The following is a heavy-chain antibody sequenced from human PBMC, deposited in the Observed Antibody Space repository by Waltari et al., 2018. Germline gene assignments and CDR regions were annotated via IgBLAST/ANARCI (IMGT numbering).Heavy chain of an antibody. Sequence: EVQLVESGGGLVQPGGSLRLSCAASGFTFSSYSMNWVRQAPGKGLEWVSYISSSSSTIYYADSVKGRFTISRDNAKNSLYLQMNSLRAEDTAVYYCARDYVVPAAIVFDYWGQGTMVTVSS. CDR2: ISSSSSTI. J-gene: IGHJ4*02. CDR3: ARDYVVPAAIVFDY. CDR1: GFTFSSYS. D-gene: IGHD2-2*02. V-gene: IGHV3-48*04.